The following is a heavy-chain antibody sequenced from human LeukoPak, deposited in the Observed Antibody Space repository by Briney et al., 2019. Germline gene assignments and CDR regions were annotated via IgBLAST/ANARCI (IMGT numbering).Heavy chain of an antibody. V-gene: IGHV3-23*01. CDR1: GFTFIICG. D-gene: IGHD5-24*01. J-gene: IGHJ3*01. CDR2: FTVRRGTT. Sequence: GGSLRLSCTTSGFTFIICGMSWVRQGPGKGLGWVSTFTVRRGTTFYADSVKGRFTISRDNSKNTLYLQMNRLRGEDTAIYYCARNYRDVYDFDAFDVRGQGTMVTVSS. CDR3: ARNYRDVYDFDAFDV.